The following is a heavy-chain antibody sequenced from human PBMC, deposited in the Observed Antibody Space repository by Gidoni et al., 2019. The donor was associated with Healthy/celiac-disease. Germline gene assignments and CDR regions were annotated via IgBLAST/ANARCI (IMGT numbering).Heavy chain of an antibody. CDR2: IYYSGST. Sequence: QLQLQESGPGLVKPSETLSLTCTVSGGSIRSSSYYWGWIRQPPGKGLEWIGSIYYSGSTYFNPSLKSRVTISVDTSKNQFSLKLSSVTAADTAVYYCARHGHMLTFGGVIRLGYGMDVWGQGTTVTVSS. V-gene: IGHV4-39*01. J-gene: IGHJ6*02. CDR1: GGSIRSSSYY. CDR3: ARHGHMLTFGGVIRLGYGMDV. D-gene: IGHD3-16*02.